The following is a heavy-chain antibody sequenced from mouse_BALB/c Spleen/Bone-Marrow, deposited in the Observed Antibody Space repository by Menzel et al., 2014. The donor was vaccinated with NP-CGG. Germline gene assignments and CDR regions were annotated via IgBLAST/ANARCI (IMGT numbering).Heavy chain of an antibody. Sequence: VQLQQSGPELVKPGTSVKMSCKASGYIFTSYVMDWVKQKPGQGLEWIGYINPYNDVTNYNEKFKGKATLTSDKSSSTAYMEVSSLTSEDSAVYYCAREGWLLRFDYWGQGTTLTDSS. CDR3: AREGWLLRFDY. CDR1: GYIFTSYV. CDR2: INPYNDVT. V-gene: IGHV1-14*01. D-gene: IGHD2-3*01. J-gene: IGHJ2*01.